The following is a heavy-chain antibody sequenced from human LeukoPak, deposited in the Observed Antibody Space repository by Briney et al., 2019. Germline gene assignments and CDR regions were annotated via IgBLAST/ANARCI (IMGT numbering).Heavy chain of an antibody. V-gene: IGHV3-21*01. J-gene: IGHJ4*02. CDR3: ARDLASGGY. D-gene: IGHD3-10*01. CDR1: GFTFTSYA. CDR2: IISGSTYI. Sequence: GGSLRLSCAASGFTFTSYAMSWVRQAPGKGLEWVSSIISGSTYIFYADSVKGRFTISRDNAKNSLYLQMSSLRAEDTAVYYCARDLASGGYWGQGTLVTVSS.